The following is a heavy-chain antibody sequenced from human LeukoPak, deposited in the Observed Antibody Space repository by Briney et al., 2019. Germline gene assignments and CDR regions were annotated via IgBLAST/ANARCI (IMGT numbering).Heavy chain of an antibody. CDR3: AAERTGYSSGWYDY. D-gene: IGHD6-19*01. CDR2: IIPILGIA. Sequence: SVKVSCKASGGTFSSYAISWVRQAPGQGLEWMGRIIPILGIANYAQKFQGRVTITADKSTSTAYMELSSLRSEDTAVYYCAAERTGYSSGWYDYWGQGTLVTVSS. CDR1: GGTFSSYA. J-gene: IGHJ4*02. V-gene: IGHV1-69*04.